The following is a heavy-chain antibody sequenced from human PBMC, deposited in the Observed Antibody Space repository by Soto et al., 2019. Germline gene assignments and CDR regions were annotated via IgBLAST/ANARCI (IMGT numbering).Heavy chain of an antibody. V-gene: IGHV3-33*06. CDR1: GFTFSSYG. CDR2: IWYDGSNK. D-gene: IGHD5-12*01. CDR3: VKASDGAWPYYFDS. Sequence: GGSLRLSCAASGFTFSSYGMHWVRQAPGKGLEWVAVIWYDGSNKYYADSVKGRFTISRDNSKNTIFLQMHSLRVEDSAVYFCVKASDGAWPYYFDSWGQGTLVTVSS. J-gene: IGHJ4*02.